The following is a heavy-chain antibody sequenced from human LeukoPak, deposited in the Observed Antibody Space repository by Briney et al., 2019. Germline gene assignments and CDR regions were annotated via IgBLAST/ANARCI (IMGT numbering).Heavy chain of an antibody. CDR2: IRQDGDTK. J-gene: IGHJ4*02. CDR3: ARSLPYGTTWYGRSDF. D-gene: IGHD6-13*01. V-gene: IGHV3-7*03. Sequence: GRSLRLSCAASGFPSNAYWMTWVRQAPGKGLEWVANIRQDGDTKYYVDSVKGRFTISRDNAMNSLYLQMNSLRAEDTAIYYCARSLPYGTTWYGRSDFWGQGTLVTVSS. CDR1: GFPSNAYW.